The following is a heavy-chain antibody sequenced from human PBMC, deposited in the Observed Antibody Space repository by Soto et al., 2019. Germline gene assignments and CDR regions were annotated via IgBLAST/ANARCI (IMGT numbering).Heavy chain of an antibody. V-gene: IGHV3-21*01. CDR2: ISNGGDYI. J-gene: IGHJ4*02. CDR1: GSPFSTYG. D-gene: IGHD3-3*02. Sequence: EVQVVESGGGLVKPGGSLRLSCTASGSPFSTYGMNWVRQAPGKGLEWVSSISNGGDYIYYADSVQGRFTISRDNAKNSLYLQMTRLRAEDTAVFFCARDDSAGSSITYWGQGTLVTVSS. CDR3: ARDDSAGSSITY.